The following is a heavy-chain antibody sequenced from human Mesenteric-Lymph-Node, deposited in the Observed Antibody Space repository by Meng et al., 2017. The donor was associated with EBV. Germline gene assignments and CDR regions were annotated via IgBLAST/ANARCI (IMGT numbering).Heavy chain of an antibody. V-gene: IGHV4-4*03. Sequence: EWGPDRWKPPGSQSLTCAVSGGTIRSRNWWSWVRQPPGKGLEWIVEIYHSGSTNYNPSLKSRVTISVDKSKNQFSLKLSSVTAADTAVYYCARDLSGSRNRPFDYWGQGTLVTVSS. J-gene: IGHJ4*02. CDR2: IYHSGST. D-gene: IGHD3-10*01. CDR3: ARDLSGSRNRPFDY. CDR1: GGTIRSRNW.